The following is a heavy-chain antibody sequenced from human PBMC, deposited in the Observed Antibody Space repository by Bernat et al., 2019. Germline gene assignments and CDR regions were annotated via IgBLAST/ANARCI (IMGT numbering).Heavy chain of an antibody. V-gene: IGHV3-74*01. CDR2: INSDGSST. D-gene: IGHD3-9*01. CDR1: GFTFSSYW. Sequence: EVQLVESGGGLVQPGGSLRLSCAASGFTFSSYWMHWVRQAPGKGLVWVSRINSDGSSTSYADSVKGRFTISRGNAKNTLYLQMNSLRAEDTAVYYCARDHFDWLPYYFDYWGQGTLVTVSS. CDR3: ARDHFDWLPYYFDY. J-gene: IGHJ4*02.